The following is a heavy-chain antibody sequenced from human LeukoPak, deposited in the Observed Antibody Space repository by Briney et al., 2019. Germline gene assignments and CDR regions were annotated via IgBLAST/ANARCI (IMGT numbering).Heavy chain of an antibody. J-gene: IGHJ4*02. V-gene: IGHV1-2*02. CDR2: INPNSGGT. CDR3: TRDESGSYTY. Sequence: GASVKVSCKASGYTFTGSYMHWVRQAPGQGLEWMGLINPNSGGTNYAQKFQGRVTMTRDKSISTAYMELSRLTSDDTAVYYCTRDESGSYTYWGQGTLVTVSS. CDR1: GYTFTGSY. D-gene: IGHD1-26*01.